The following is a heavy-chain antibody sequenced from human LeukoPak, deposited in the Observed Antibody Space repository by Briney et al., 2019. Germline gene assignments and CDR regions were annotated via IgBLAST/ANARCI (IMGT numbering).Heavy chain of an antibody. CDR3: ASDGVAVAGLDY. CDR2: ISSSSSYI. V-gene: IGHV3-21*01. Sequence: GGSLRLSCAASGFTFSSYSMNWVRQAPGKGLEWVSSISSSSSYIYYADSVKGRFTISRDNAKNSLYLQMNSLRAEDTAVYYCASDGVAVAGLDYWGQGTLVTVSS. J-gene: IGHJ4*02. CDR1: GFTFSSYS. D-gene: IGHD6-19*01.